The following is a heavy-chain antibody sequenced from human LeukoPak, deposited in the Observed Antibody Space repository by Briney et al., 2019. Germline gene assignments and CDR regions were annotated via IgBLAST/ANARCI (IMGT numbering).Heavy chain of an antibody. V-gene: IGHV4-34*01. CDR1: GGSFSGYY. Sequence: PSETLSLTCAVYGGSFSGYYWSWIRQPPGKGLEWIGEINHSGSTNYNPSLKSRVTISVDTSKNQFSLKLRSVTAADTAVYYCASFYYGSGSYIDYYYYMDVWGKGTTVTVSS. J-gene: IGHJ6*03. D-gene: IGHD3-10*01. CDR2: INHSGST. CDR3: ASFYYGSGSYIDYYYYMDV.